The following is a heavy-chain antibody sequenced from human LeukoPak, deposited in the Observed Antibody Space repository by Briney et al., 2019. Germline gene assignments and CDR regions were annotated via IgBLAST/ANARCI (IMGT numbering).Heavy chain of an antibody. CDR3: ARDGCTSTSCYVGVAMDV. J-gene: IGHJ6*03. CDR1: GFTFSSYW. CDR2: MYADETDT. V-gene: IGHV3-74*01. D-gene: IGHD2-2*01. Sequence: GGSLRLSCAASGFTFSSYWMHWVRQAPGKGLVWVSRMYADETDTTSADSVKGRFTISRDNAKNTLYVQMNSLRVEDTAVYYCARDGCTSTSCYVGVAMDVWGKGTMVTVSS.